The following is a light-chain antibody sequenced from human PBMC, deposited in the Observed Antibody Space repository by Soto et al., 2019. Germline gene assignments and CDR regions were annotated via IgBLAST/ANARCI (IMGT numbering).Light chain of an antibody. CDR1: SSGVGGYNY. CDR2: EVS. Sequence: QSVLTQPPSASGSPGQSVTISCAGTSSGVGGYNYVSWYQQYPGKVPKLMIYEVSERPSGVPDRFSGPKSGNTAFLTVSGLQAEDEADYYCLSYADTAYVFGTGTKVTVL. J-gene: IGLJ1*01. V-gene: IGLV2-8*01. CDR3: LSYADTAYV.